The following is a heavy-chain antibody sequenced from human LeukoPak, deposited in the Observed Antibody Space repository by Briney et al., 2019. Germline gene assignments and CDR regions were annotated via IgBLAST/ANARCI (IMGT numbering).Heavy chain of an antibody. D-gene: IGHD3-10*01. Sequence: GGSLRLSCAASGFTFSSYWMSWVRQAPGKGLEWVANIKQDGSEKYYVDSVKGRFTISRDNAKNSLYLQMNSLRAEDTAVYYCARDRGVRGVITDYWGQGTLVTASS. V-gene: IGHV3-7*01. J-gene: IGHJ4*02. CDR1: GFTFSSYW. CDR3: ARDRGVRGVITDY. CDR2: IKQDGSEK.